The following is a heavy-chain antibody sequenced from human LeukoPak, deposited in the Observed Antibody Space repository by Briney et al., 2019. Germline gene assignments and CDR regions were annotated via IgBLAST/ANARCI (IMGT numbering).Heavy chain of an antibody. CDR2: IYYSGST. J-gene: IGHJ5*02. V-gene: IGHV4-34*01. CDR1: GGSFSGYY. CDR3: ARRYTTVTTRGYSWFDP. Sequence: SETLSLTCAVYGGSFSGYYWSWIRQPPGKGLEWIGSIYYSGSTYYNPSLKSRVTISVDTSKNQFSLKLSSVTAADTAVYYCARRYTTVTTRGYSWFDPWGQGTLVTVSS. D-gene: IGHD4-17*01.